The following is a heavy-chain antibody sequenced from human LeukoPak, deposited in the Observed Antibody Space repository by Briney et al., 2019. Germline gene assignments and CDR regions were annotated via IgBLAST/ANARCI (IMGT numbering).Heavy chain of an antibody. CDR2: INHSGST. CDR1: GGSFSGYY. Sequence: SETLSLTCAVYGGSFSGYYWSWIRQPPGKGLEWIGEINHSGSTNYNPSLKSRVTISVDTSKNQFSLKLSSVTAADTAVYYCARRLVGFRSFDYWGQGTLVTVSS. V-gene: IGHV4-34*01. D-gene: IGHD1-26*01. CDR3: ARRLVGFRSFDY. J-gene: IGHJ4*02.